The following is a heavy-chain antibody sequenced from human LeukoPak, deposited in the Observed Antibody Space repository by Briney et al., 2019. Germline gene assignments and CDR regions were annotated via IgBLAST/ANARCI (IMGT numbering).Heavy chain of an antibody. V-gene: IGHV4-39*01. J-gene: IGHJ4*02. D-gene: IGHD6-19*01. Sequence: SDTLSLTCTVSGGSISSSSYYWGWIRQPPGKGLEWIGSIYYNGITYYNPSLKSRVTISVYTSNNQFSLKLSSVTAADTAVYYGARQWYSSVFDYWGQGTLLTVSS. CDR2: IYYNGIT. CDR1: GGSISSSSYY. CDR3: ARQWYSSVFDY.